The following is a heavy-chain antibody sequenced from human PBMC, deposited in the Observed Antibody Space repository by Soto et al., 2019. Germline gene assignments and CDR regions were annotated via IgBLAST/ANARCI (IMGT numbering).Heavy chain of an antibody. CDR1: GFTFSSYA. V-gene: IGHV3-23*01. CDR2: ISGSGGST. J-gene: IGHJ4*02. D-gene: IGHD6-13*01. CDR3: AKGGDSSSWSFYFDY. Sequence: GGSLRLSCAASGFTFSSYAMSWVRQAPGKGLEWVSAISGSGGSTYYADSVKGRFTISRDNSKNTLYLQMNSLRAEDTAVYYCAKGGDSSSWSFYFDYWGQGTLVTVSS.